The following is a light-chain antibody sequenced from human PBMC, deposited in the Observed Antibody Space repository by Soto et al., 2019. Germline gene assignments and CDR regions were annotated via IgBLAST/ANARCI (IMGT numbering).Light chain of an antibody. V-gene: IGLV2-14*01. J-gene: IGLJ2*01. CDR2: EVS. Sequence: QSALTQPASVSGSPGQSITISCTGTSSDVGGYNYVSWYQQHPGKAPKLMIYEVSHRPSGVSNRFSGSKSGNTASLTISGLQAEDGADYYCSSYTSSRTLVFGGGTKVTVL. CDR1: SSDVGGYNY. CDR3: SSYTSSRTLV.